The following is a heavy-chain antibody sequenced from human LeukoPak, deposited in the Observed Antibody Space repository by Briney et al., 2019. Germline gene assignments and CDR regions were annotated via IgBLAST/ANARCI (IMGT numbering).Heavy chain of an antibody. V-gene: IGHV3-48*03. CDR2: ISSSGTTI. CDR3: ARDAVAATSAFDI. J-gene: IGHJ3*02. Sequence: GGSLRLSCAASGFTFSSYEMNWVRQAPGKGVEGVSYISSSGTTIYYPASVQGLFTISRDNAKNSLYLQMNSLIAEDTTVYYCARDAVAATSAFDIWGHGTMVTVSS. D-gene: IGHD6-19*01. CDR1: GFTFSSYE.